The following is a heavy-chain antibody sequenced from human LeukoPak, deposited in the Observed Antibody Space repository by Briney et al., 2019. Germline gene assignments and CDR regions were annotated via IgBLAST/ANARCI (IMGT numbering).Heavy chain of an antibody. CDR2: GIPIFGTA. J-gene: IGHJ6*03. Sequence: TVKVSCKASGGTFSSYAISWVRQAPAQGREWMGGGIPIFGTANYAQKFQGRVTITADESTSTAYMELSSLRSEDTAVYYCASRISGIAVALSYYYYMDVWGKGATVTVSS. D-gene: IGHD6-19*01. CDR3: ASRISGIAVALSYYYYMDV. CDR1: GGTFSSYA. V-gene: IGHV1-69*01.